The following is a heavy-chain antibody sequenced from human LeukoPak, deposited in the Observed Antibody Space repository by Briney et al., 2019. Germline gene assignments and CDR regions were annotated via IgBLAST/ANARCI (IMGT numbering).Heavy chain of an antibody. D-gene: IGHD4-17*01. Sequence: GGSLRLSCVISGLTVSSTYMSWVRQAPGKGLEWVAVIYSGGITNYADSVKGRFIVYRDSSKNTLYLQMNSLRAEDTAVYYCASKVTTGYWGQGTLVTVSS. J-gene: IGHJ4*02. CDR2: IYSGGIT. V-gene: IGHV3-66*01. CDR3: ASKVTTGY. CDR1: GLTVSSTY.